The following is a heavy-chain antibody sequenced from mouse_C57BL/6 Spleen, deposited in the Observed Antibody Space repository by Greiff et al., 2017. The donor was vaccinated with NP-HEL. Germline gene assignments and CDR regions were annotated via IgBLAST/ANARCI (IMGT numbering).Heavy chain of an antibody. J-gene: IGHJ3*01. V-gene: IGHV2-6*01. CDR2: IWGVGST. CDR1: GFSLTSYG. D-gene: IGHD1-1*01. Sequence: VKLVESGPGLVAPSQSLSITCTVSGFSLTSYGVDWVRQSPGKGLEWLGVIWGVGSTNYNSALKSRLSISKDNSKSQVFLKMNSLQTDDTAMYYCAIGSSPFAYWGQGTLVTVSA. CDR3: AIGSSPFAY.